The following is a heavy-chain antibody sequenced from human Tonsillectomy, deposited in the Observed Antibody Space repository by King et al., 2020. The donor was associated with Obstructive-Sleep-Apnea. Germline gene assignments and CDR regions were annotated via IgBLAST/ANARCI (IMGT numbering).Heavy chain of an antibody. CDR2: ISYDVSNK. J-gene: IGHJ4*02. V-gene: IGHV3-30-3*01. CDR1: GFTFSSYA. CDR3: ARVGITMVRGVIWYFDY. D-gene: IGHD3-10*01. Sequence: VQLVESGGGVVQPGRSLRLSCAASGFTFSSYAMHCVRQAPGKWLEWVAVISYDVSNKYYADSVKGRFTISRDKSKNTLYLQMNSLRAEDTAVYYCARVGITMVRGVIWYFDYWGQGTLVTVSS.